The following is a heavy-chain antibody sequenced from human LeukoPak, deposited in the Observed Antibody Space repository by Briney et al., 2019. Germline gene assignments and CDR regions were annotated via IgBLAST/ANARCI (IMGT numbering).Heavy chain of an antibody. CDR3: ARDYTVPRAAIVTES. CDR1: GGTFSSYA. D-gene: IGHD6-13*01. J-gene: IGHJ5*02. CDR2: IIPIFGTA. V-gene: IGHV1-69*05. Sequence: SVKVSCKASGGTFSSYAISWVRQAPGQGLEWMGGIIPIFGTANYAQKFQGRVTITTDESTSTAYMELNSLRAEDTAVYYCARDYTVPRAAIVTESWGQGTLVTVSS.